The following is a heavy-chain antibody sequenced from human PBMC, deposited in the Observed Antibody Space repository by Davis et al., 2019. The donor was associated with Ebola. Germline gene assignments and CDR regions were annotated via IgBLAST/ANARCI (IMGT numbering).Heavy chain of an antibody. CDR1: GFTFSSYV. CDR3: HLRARGGSFDY. J-gene: IGHJ4*02. V-gene: IGHV3-48*03. D-gene: IGHD2-15*01. Sequence: GESLKISCAASGFTFSSYVMTWLRPAPRKGLERVSYISSSGSTIYYADSVKGRFTISSDNAKNSLYLQMNSLRAEDTAVYYCHLRARGGSFDYWGQGTLVTVSS. CDR2: ISSSGSTI.